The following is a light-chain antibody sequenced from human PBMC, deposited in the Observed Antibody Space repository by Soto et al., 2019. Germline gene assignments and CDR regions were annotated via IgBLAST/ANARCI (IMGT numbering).Light chain of an antibody. CDR1: QTVRSN. V-gene: IGKV3-15*01. J-gene: IGKJ1*01. CDR2: GAA. CDR3: PQYDNWPSWM. Sequence: ILMTHSPGTLSVSTGERATLSCRPTQTVRSNLAWYHQKPAQAPRLLIYGAATMATGIRARFSGSGSGTEFTLTISSLQSEDFAVYDRPQYDNWPSWMFGDGTKVDI.